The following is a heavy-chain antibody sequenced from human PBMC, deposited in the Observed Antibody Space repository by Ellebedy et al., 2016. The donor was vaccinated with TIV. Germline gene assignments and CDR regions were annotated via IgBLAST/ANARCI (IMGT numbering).Heavy chain of an antibody. Sequence: MPSETLSLTCTVSGGSIRNYYCTWIRQPPGKGLEWIGHMYYSGSSNDNPSLKSRVTMAIDTSKNQFSLKMSSVTAADQAVDYCAASESADSDYWGPGTLVTVSS. CDR2: MYYSGSS. V-gene: IGHV4-59*01. CDR3: AASESADSDY. J-gene: IGHJ4*02. D-gene: IGHD2-2*01. CDR1: GGSIRNYY.